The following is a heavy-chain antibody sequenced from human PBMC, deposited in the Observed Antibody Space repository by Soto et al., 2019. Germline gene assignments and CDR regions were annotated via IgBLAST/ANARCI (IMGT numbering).Heavy chain of an antibody. J-gene: IGHJ6*02. Sequence: EVQLVESGGGLIQPGGSLRLSCAASGFTVSSNYMSWVRQAPGKGLEWVSVIYSGGSTYYADSVKGRFTISRDNSKNTLYLQMNSLRAEDTAVYYCASGVYSKYYYGMDVWGQGTTVTVSS. D-gene: IGHD2-8*01. V-gene: IGHV3-53*01. CDR1: GFTVSSNY. CDR3: ASGVYSKYYYGMDV. CDR2: IYSGGST.